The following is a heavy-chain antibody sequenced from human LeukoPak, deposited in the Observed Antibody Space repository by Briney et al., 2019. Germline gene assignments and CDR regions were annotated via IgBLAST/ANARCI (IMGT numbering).Heavy chain of an antibody. V-gene: IGHV4-59*01. CDR1: GGSISSYY. J-gene: IGHJ6*02. Sequence: SETLSLTCTVSGGSISSYYWSRIRQPPGKGLEWIGYIYYSGSTNYNPSLKSRVTISVDTSKNQFSLKLSSVTAADTAVYYCARGSGSTSLKYYGMDVWGQGTTVTVSS. CDR2: IYYSGST. CDR3: ARGSGSTSLKYYGMDV. D-gene: IGHD2-2*01.